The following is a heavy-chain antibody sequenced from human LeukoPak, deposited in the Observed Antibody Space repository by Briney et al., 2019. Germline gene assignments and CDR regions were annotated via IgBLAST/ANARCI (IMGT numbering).Heavy chain of an antibody. D-gene: IGHD6-19*01. V-gene: IGHV4-61*02. Sequence: PSETLSLTCTVSGDSISSSDYYWTWIRQPAGKGLEWIGRIYTSWSTKYNPSLKSRLTISVDASKNQFSLKLSSVTAADTAVYYCARDPPLQWLEGAFDIWGQGTMVTVSS. CDR1: GDSISSSDYY. CDR3: ARDPPLQWLEGAFDI. CDR2: IYTSWST. J-gene: IGHJ3*02.